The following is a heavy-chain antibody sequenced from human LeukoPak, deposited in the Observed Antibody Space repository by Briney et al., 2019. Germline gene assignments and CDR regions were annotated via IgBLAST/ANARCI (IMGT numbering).Heavy chain of an antibody. J-gene: IGHJ3*02. CDR2: ISGSGGST. D-gene: IGHD6-13*01. CDR1: GFTFSSYA. V-gene: IGHV3-23*01. Sequence: HPGGSLRLSCAASGFTFSSYAMSCVRQAPGKGLEWVSAISGSGGSTYYADSVKGRFTISRDNSKNTLYLQMNSLRAEDTAVYYCAKDPGSSSWPNDAFDIWGQGTMVTVSS. CDR3: AKDPGSSSWPNDAFDI.